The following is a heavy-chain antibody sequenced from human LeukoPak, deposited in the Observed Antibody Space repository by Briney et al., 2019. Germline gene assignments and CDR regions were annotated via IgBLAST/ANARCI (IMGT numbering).Heavy chain of an antibody. J-gene: IGHJ4*02. CDR3: ARHYYGSGSYYNGSDY. D-gene: IGHD3-10*01. Sequence: GGSLRLSCAASGFTFSSYGMHWVRQAPGKGLEWVAVIWYDGSNKYYADSVKGRLTISRDNSKNTLYLQMNSLRAEDTAVYYCARHYYGSGSYYNGSDYWGQGTLVTVSS. CDR2: IWYDGSNK. CDR1: GFTFSSYG. V-gene: IGHV3-33*01.